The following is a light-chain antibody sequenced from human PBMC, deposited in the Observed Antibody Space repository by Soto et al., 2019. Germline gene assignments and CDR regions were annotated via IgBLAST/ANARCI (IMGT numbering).Light chain of an antibody. V-gene: IGLV2-14*01. J-gene: IGLJ1*01. CDR1: SSDVGGYKY. CDR2: EVS. CDR3: FSYTSSTAYV. Sequence: QSALTQPASVSGSPGQSITISCTGTSSDVGGYKYVSWYQLHPGKAPKLMIYEVSNRPSGISNRFSASKSGNTASLTISALQAEDEADYYCFSYTSSTAYVFGTGTKLTVL.